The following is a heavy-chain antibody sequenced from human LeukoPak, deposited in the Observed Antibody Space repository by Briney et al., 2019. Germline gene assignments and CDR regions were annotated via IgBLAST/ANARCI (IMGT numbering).Heavy chain of an antibody. CDR1: GSTFSIYS. CDR3: ARVAPGHDIGRGYFDY. Sequence: GGSLRLSSAASGSTFSIYSMNWVRQAPGKGLEWISYITSSSGTIYYTDSVKGRFTISRDNAKNSLYLQMSSLRAEDTAVYYCARVAPGHDIGRGYFDYWGQGTLVTVSS. D-gene: IGHD2-21*01. CDR2: ITSSSGTI. V-gene: IGHV3-48*01. J-gene: IGHJ4*02.